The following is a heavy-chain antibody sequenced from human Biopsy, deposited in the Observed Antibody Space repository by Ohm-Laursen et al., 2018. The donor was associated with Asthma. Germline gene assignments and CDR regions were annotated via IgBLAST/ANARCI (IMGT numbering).Heavy chain of an antibody. D-gene: IGHD1-1*01. CDR3: VRDSTDDAFDI. Sequence: SLRLSCAAPGFSFSNFAIHWVRRAPGKGLEWVGVISKDASTQDYADSVKGRFTMARDNSRNTLDLQMNSLREEDTAVYYCVRDSTDDAFDIWGQGTVVSVSS. J-gene: IGHJ3*02. CDR2: ISKDASTQ. V-gene: IGHV3-30*01. CDR1: GFSFSNFA.